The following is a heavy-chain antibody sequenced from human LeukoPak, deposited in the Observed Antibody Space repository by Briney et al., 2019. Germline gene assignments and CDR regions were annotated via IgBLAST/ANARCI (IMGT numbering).Heavy chain of an antibody. J-gene: IGHJ5*02. Sequence: GGSLRLSCAASGFTFSSYGMHWVRQAPGKGLEWVAVIWYDGSNKYYADSVKGRFTISRDNSKNTLYLQMNSLRAEDTTVYYCARRYCSGGSCYSFRGDWFDPWGQGTLVTVSS. CDR2: IWYDGSNK. CDR3: ARRYCSGGSCYSFRGDWFDP. V-gene: IGHV3-33*01. D-gene: IGHD2-15*01. CDR1: GFTFSSYG.